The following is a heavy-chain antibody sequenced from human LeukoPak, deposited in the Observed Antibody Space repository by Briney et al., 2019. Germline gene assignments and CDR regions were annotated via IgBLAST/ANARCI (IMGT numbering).Heavy chain of an antibody. V-gene: IGHV1-2*02. D-gene: IGHD2-2*01. CDR1: GYTFTGHY. J-gene: IGHJ4*02. CDR3: ARGGYCSSTSCYAGPKARFDY. Sequence: ASVKVSCKASGYTFTGHYMHWVRQAPGQGLEWMGWINPDSGGTKYQGRVTMTRDMSTSTVYMELSSLRSEDTAVYYCARGGYCSSTSCYAGPKARFDYWGQGTLVTVSS. CDR2: INPDSGGT.